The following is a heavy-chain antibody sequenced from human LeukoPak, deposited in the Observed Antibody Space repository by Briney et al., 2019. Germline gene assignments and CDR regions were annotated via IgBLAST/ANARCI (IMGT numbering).Heavy chain of an antibody. D-gene: IGHD3-3*01. CDR3: ARLLYYDFWSGYSTQSYTDV. V-gene: IGHV5-51*03. CDR2: IYPGDSDT. Sequence: GESPKISCKGSGYSFTSYWIGWVRQMPGKGLEWMGIIYPGDSDTRYSPSFQGQVTISADKSISTAYLQWSSLKASDTAMYYCARLLYYDFWSGYSTQSYTDVWGKGTTVTVSS. CDR1: GYSFTSYW. J-gene: IGHJ6*03.